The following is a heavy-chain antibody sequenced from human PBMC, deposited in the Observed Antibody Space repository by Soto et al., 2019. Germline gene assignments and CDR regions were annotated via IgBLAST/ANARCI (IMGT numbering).Heavy chain of an antibody. D-gene: IGHD3-10*01. V-gene: IGHV4-31*03. J-gene: IGHJ4*02. CDR1: GGSISSGGYY. CDR3: ARVGVTARPRDWGSGSYYIDGYVDY. CDR2: IYYSGST. Sequence: QVQLQESGPGLVKPSQTLSLTCTVSGGSISSGGYYWSWIRQHPGKGLEWIGYIYYSGSTYYNPSLNSRFTPSVDPSKNQFSLKLSSVTAADPSVYYCARVGVTARPRDWGSGSYYIDGYVDYWGQGTLVTVSS.